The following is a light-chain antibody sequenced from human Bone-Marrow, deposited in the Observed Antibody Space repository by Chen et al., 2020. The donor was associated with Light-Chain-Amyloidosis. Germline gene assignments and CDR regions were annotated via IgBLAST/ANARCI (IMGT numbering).Light chain of an antibody. CDR1: NIGSTS. CDR3: QVWDRGSDRRV. V-gene: IGLV3-21*02. Sequence: SYVLTQPSSVSVAPGQTATIACGGNNIGSTSVHWYQQTPGQAPLLVVYDNSDRSSGIPERLSDANSGNSATLGVSRVEAGDESGYYGQVWDRGSDRRVGGGGTTLT. J-gene: IGLJ3*02. CDR2: DNS.